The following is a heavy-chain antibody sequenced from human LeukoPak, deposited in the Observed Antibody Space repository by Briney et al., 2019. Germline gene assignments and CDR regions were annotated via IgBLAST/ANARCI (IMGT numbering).Heavy chain of an antibody. V-gene: IGHV3-48*03. J-gene: IGHJ4*02. CDR2: ISSSGSTI. CDR1: GFTFSSYE. CDR3: AKGYSSSWSQSDY. D-gene: IGHD6-13*01. Sequence: GGSLRLSCAASGFTFSSYEMNWVRQAPGKGLEWVSYISSSGSTIYYADSVKGRFTISRDNAKNSLYLQMNSLRAEDTAVYYCAKGYSSSWSQSDYWGQGTLVTVSS.